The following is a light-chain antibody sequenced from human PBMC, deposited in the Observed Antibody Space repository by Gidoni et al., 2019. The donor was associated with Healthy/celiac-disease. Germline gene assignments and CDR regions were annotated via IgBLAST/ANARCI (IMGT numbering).Light chain of an antibody. J-gene: IGKJ1*01. CDR2: GAS. Sequence: IVMTPSPAILSVSQGERATISCRASQSVSSNLAWYQQKPGQAPRLLIYGASTMATGIPSRFSGSGSGTEFTLTISSLQSEDFAVYYCQQYYNSPPLTFGQGTKVEIK. V-gene: IGKV3-15*01. CDR1: QSVSSN. CDR3: QQYYNSPPLT.